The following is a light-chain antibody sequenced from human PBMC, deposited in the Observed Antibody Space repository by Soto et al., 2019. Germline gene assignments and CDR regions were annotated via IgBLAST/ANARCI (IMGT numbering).Light chain of an antibody. CDR1: SSDVGGDNY. V-gene: IGLV2-14*01. CDR3: SSYTSSSIPYVV. CDR2: DVS. J-gene: IGLJ2*01. Sequence: QSVLTQPASVSGSPGQSITISCTGPSSDVGGDNYVSWYQQHPGKAPKLMIYDVSNRPSGVSNRFSGSKSGNTASLTISGLQAEDEADYYCSSYTSSSIPYVVFGGGTKLTVL.